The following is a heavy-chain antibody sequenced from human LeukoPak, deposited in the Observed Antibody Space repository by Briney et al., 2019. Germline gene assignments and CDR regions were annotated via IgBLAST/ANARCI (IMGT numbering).Heavy chain of an antibody. D-gene: IGHD3-3*01. Sequence: ASVKVSCKASGGTFSSYAISWVGQAPGQGLEGMGGIIPIFGTANYAQKFQGRVTITTDESTSTAYMELGSMRSEDTAVYYCARVVRYDFWSGYYAIAKYYYYYYMDVWGKGTTVPVSS. J-gene: IGHJ6*03. V-gene: IGHV1-69*05. CDR1: GGTFSSYA. CDR2: IIPIFGTA. CDR3: ARVVRYDFWSGYYAIAKYYYYYYMDV.